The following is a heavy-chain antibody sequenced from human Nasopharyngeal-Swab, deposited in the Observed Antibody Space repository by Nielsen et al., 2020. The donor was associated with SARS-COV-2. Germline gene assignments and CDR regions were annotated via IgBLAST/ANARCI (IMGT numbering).Heavy chain of an antibody. J-gene: IGHJ4*02. D-gene: IGHD6-19*01. Sequence: GESLKISCAASGLMFSNDVVHWVRQAPGKGPEWVAAMSRDGRGYYYADSVKGRSTISRDISQSTVFLQMSSLRLEDTAVYYCAREGGSSGRCGYFDSWGQGTLVTVSS. CDR2: MSRDGRGY. V-gene: IGHV3-30*04. CDR1: GLMFSNDV. CDR3: AREGGSSGRCGYFDS.